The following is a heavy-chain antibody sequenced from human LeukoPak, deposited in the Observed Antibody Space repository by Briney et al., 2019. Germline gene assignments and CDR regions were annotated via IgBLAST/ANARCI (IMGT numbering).Heavy chain of an antibody. CDR2: ISGSGGST. CDR3: AKDSPGYCGGGSCYSSS. CDR1: GFTFSSYA. J-gene: IGHJ5*02. V-gene: IGHV3-23*01. Sequence: GGSPRLSCAASGFTFSSYAMSRVRQAPGKGLEWVSAISGSGGSTYYADSVKGRFTISRDNSKNTLYLQMNSLRAEDTAVYYCAKDSPGYCGGGSCYSSSWGQGTLVTVSS. D-gene: IGHD2-15*01.